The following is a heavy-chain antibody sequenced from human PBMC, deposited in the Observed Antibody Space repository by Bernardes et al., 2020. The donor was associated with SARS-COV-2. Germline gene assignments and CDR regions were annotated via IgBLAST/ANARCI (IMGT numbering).Heavy chain of an antibody. D-gene: IGHD3-16*01. Sequence: GGSLRLSCEGSGFTFSNYWMHWGRQAPGKGLVWVSRIDMNGRSTDYAASVKGRFTIFRDNAKNTLYMEMNSLTVEDTAVYYCATGGDGKTAPGMDVWGQGTTVTVSS. J-gene: IGHJ6*02. CDR1: GFTFSNYW. CDR3: ATGGDGKTAPGMDV. CDR2: IDMNGRST. V-gene: IGHV3-74*01.